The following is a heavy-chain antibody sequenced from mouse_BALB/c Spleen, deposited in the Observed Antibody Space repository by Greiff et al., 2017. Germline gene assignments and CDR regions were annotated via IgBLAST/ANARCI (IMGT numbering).Heavy chain of an antibody. CDR2: ISNKANGYTT. CDR3: ARAPGKRYAMDY. Sequence: EVKLMESGGGLVQPGGSLRLSCATSGFTFTDYYMSWVRQPPGQALEWLGFISNKANGYTTEYIASVKGRFTITRAKSQSILYLQMNTRRAEDGATDYYARAPGKRYAMDYWGQGTSVTVSA. D-gene: IGHD1-1*01. CDR1: GFTFTDYY. V-gene: IGHV7-3*02. J-gene: IGHJ4*01.